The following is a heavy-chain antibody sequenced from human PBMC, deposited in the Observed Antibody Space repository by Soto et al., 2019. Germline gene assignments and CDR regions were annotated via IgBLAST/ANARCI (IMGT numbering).Heavy chain of an antibody. V-gene: IGHV4-39*01. CDR1: GGSISSSSYY. J-gene: IGHJ4*02. D-gene: IGHD6-13*01. CDR2: IYYSGST. CDR3: ARGGSGIAAAGGNLDY. Sequence: QLQLQESGPGLVKPSETLSLTCTVSGGSISSSSYYWGWIRQPPGKGLEWIGSIYYSGSTYYNPSLKGRVTISVDTSKNQFSLKLSSVTAADTAVYYCARGGSGIAAAGGNLDYWGQGTLVTVSS.